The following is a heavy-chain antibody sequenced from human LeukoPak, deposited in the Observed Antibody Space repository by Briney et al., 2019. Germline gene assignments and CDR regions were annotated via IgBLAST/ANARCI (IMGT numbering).Heavy chain of an antibody. CDR2: ISASGGST. V-gene: IGHV3-23*01. CDR1: GFTFSSYG. J-gene: IGHJ4*02. Sequence: GGTLRLSCAASGFTFSSYGMSWVRQAPGKGLEWGSAISASGGSTYYADSVKGRFTISRDNSKNTLYLQMNSLRAEDTAVYYCAKGSSVAGTYYFDYWGQGTLVTVSS. D-gene: IGHD6-19*01. CDR3: AKGSSVAGTYYFDY.